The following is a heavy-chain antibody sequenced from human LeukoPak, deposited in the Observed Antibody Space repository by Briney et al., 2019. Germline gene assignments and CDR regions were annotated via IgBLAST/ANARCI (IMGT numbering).Heavy chain of an antibody. Sequence: SVKVSCKASGGTFSSYAISWVRQAPGQGLEWMGGIIPIFGTANYAQKFQGRVTITADESTSTAYMELSSLRSEDTAVYYCARDLGDGYNPEAFDYWGQGTLVTVSS. V-gene: IGHV1-69*13. CDR3: ARDLGDGYNPEAFDY. CDR1: GGTFSSYA. CDR2: IIPIFGTA. D-gene: IGHD5-24*01. J-gene: IGHJ4*02.